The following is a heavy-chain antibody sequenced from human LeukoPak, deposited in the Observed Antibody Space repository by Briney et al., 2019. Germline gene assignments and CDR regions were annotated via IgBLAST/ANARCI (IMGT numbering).Heavy chain of an antibody. CDR3: ARDDHYYGDYGTGYYYYMDV. D-gene: IGHD4-17*01. Sequence: SVKVSCKASGGTFSSYAISWVRQAPGQGLEWLGGIIPIFGTANYAQKFQGRVTITTDESTSTAYMELSSLRSEDTAVYYCARDDHYYGDYGTGYYYYMDVWGKGTTVTVSS. J-gene: IGHJ6*03. V-gene: IGHV1-69*05. CDR2: IIPIFGTA. CDR1: GGTFSSYA.